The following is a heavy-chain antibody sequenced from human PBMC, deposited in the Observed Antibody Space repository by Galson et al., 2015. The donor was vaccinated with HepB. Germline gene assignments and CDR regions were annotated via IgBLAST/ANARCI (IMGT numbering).Heavy chain of an antibody. J-gene: IGHJ4*02. V-gene: IGHV2-70*01. Sequence: PALVKPTQTLTLTCSFSGFSLSTSGMSVSWIRQPPGKALEWLAHIDWDDDKHYTTSLKTRLTISKDTAKKQVVLTMTNMDPVDTATYYCARIRYSGSYYPFDYWGQGTLVTVSS. D-gene: IGHD1-26*01. CDR3: ARIRYSGSYYPFDY. CDR1: GFSLSTSGMS. CDR2: IDWDDDK.